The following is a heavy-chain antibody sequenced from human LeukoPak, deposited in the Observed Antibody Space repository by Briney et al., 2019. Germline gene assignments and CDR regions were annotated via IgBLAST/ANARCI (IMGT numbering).Heavy chain of an antibody. V-gene: IGHV4-4*07. CDR2: IFSGGRT. D-gene: IGHD1-26*01. J-gene: IGHJ6*04. CDR1: GRPVNGSH. Sequence: SEPPSLTCTVSGRPVNGSHWRWIRQPTGKGLEWIGCIFSGGRTDYQPSLRSRITMSVDASKNQLSLNLQSLTAADTAVYFCATGPVYGPLATTGMDVWGKGTTVTVSS. CDR3: ATGPVYGPLATTGMDV.